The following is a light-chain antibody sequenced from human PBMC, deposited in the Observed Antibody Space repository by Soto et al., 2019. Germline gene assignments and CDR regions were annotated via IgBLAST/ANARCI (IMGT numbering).Light chain of an antibody. CDR2: ENN. CDR1: SGSIASNP. V-gene: IGLV6-57*02. J-gene: IGLJ2*01. Sequence: NFMLTQPHSVSGSPGKTITISCTGSSGSIASNPVQWYQQRPGSVPTTVISENNERPSGVPDRFSGSIDRSSNSASLTISGLKTEDEADYYCQSYGNYNVVFGGGTKLTVL. CDR3: QSYGNYNVV.